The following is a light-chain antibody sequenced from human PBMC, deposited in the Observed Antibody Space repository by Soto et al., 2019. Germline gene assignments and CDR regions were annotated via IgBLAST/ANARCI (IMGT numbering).Light chain of an antibody. J-gene: IGLJ2*01. CDR1: SSDVGGYNY. V-gene: IGLV2-14*01. Sequence: QSALTQPASVSGSPGQSITISCTGTSSDVGGYNYVSWYQQHPGKAPKLMIYDVSNRPSGVFNRFSGSKSGNTASLTISGLQAEDGADYYCSSYTSSSTPVVFGGGTKLTVL. CDR2: DVS. CDR3: SSYTSSSTPVV.